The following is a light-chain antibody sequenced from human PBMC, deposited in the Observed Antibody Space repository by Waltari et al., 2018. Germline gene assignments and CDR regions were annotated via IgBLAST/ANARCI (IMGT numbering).Light chain of an antibody. J-gene: IGLJ3*02. Sequence: QSVVTQPPSASGTPGQWVTISCSGSSPNIGSNTVNWYQQPPGTAPKLLVYSDNQRPSGVPDRFSGSKSGTSASLAISGLQSEDEAGYYCAAWDDSLNAVVFGGGTKLTVL. V-gene: IGLV1-44*01. CDR2: SDN. CDR1: SPNIGSNT. CDR3: AAWDDSLNAVV.